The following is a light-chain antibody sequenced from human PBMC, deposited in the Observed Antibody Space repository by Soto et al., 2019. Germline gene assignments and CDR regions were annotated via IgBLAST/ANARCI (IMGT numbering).Light chain of an antibody. J-gene: IGLJ2*01. V-gene: IGLV2-11*01. CDR3: CSYAGSFVV. CDR1: SSDVGGYNY. CDR2: DVS. Sequence: QSALTQPRSVSGSPGQSVTISCTGTSSDVGGYNYVSWYQQHPGKAPKLMIYDVSKRPSGVPDRFSGSKSGNTASLTISGLQAEDEADYYCCSYAGSFVVFGGWEKVTVL.